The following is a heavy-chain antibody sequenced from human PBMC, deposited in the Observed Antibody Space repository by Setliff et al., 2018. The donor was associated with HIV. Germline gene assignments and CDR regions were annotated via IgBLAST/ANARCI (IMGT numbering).Heavy chain of an antibody. CDR1: GFTFSTYG. V-gene: IGHV3-30*02. D-gene: IGHD6-19*01. CDR3: ARLSAVTTIDY. CDR2: IEHDGSKK. J-gene: IGHJ4*02. Sequence: GGSLRLSCAVSGFTFSTYGMHWVRQAPGKGLEWVTFIEHDGSKKFYADSVKGRFTISRDNSKNTLYLQMNSLRAEDTAIYYCARLSAVTTIDYWGQGTLVTVSS.